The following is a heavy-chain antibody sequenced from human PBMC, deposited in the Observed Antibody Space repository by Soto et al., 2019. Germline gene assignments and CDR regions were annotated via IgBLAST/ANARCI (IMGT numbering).Heavy chain of an antibody. CDR1: GGSISSGGYY. J-gene: IGHJ6*02. D-gene: IGHD1-26*01. CDR3: AASCVGCDEFNYYGTDV. CDR2: IYYSGCT. Sequence: QVQLQESGPGLVKPSQTLSLTCTVSGGSISSGGYYWSWIRQHPGKGLEWIGYIYYSGCTYYNPSLKSRVTISVDTSKNQFSLNLSSVTAGDPAVYYCAASCVGCDEFNYYGTDVWGQGTTVTVSS. V-gene: IGHV4-31*03.